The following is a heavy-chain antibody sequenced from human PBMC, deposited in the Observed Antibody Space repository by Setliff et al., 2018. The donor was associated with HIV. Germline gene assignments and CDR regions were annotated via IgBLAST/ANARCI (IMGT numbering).Heavy chain of an antibody. V-gene: IGHV3-23*01. CDR3: AKTQTVITVYGPFDS. CDR2: ISGGADST. CDR1: GFIFNSYA. Sequence: GGSLRLSCAASGFIFNSYAMSWVRQAPGKGLEWVSAISGGADSTYYADPVRGRFTISRDNTKNTVYLQMNSLRAEDPAMYYCAKTQTVITVYGPFDSWGQGTPVTVSS. J-gene: IGHJ4*02. D-gene: IGHD4-4*01.